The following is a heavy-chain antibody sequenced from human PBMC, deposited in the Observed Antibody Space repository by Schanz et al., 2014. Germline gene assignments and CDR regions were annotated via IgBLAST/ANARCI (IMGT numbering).Heavy chain of an antibody. Sequence: QLQLQASGPGLVIPSETLSLTCTVSGGSISSSTYYWGWIRQPPGKGPEWIGEIFHSGTTNYNPSRESRVTISVDKSKNQFSLILSSMTAADTAVYYCTRSTLWSYDVWGRGTMVIVSS. D-gene: IGHD2-21*01. V-gene: IGHV4-61*05. J-gene: IGHJ3*01. CDR2: IFHSGTT. CDR3: TRSTLWSYDV. CDR1: GGSISSSTYY.